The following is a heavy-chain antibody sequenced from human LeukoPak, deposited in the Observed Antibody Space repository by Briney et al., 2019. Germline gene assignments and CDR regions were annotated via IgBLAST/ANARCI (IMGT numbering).Heavy chain of an antibody. D-gene: IGHD6-13*01. CDR3: ARDEGSSSWFDAFDI. CDR2: INAGNGNT. V-gene: IGHV1-3*01. Sequence: AASVKVSCKASGYTFTSYAMHWVRQAPGQRLEWMGWINAGNGNTKYSQKFQGRVTITRDTSASTAYMELSSLRSEDTAVYYCARDEGSSSWFDAFDIWGQGTMVTVSS. CDR1: GYTFTSYA. J-gene: IGHJ3*02.